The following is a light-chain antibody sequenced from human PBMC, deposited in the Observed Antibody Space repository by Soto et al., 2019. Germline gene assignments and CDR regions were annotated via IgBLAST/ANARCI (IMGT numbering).Light chain of an antibody. Sequence: EIVLTQSPGTLSFSPGERATLSCRASQSVSSTYLAWYQQRPGQAPRLLIYGASTRATGIPDRFSGSGSGTDLTLTISRLEPEDFAVYYCQHYGSSLWTFGQGTKVEIK. CDR3: QHYGSSLWT. CDR1: QSVSSTY. V-gene: IGKV3-20*01. CDR2: GAS. J-gene: IGKJ1*01.